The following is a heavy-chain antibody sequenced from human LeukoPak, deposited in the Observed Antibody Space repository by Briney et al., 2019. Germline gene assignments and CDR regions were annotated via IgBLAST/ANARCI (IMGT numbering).Heavy chain of an antibody. J-gene: IGHJ4*02. CDR1: GLTFRSYW. D-gene: IGHD1-26*01. Sequence: PGGSLRLSCAASGLTFRSYWMSWVRQAPGKGLEWVANIKQDGSEKYYVDSVKGRFTISRDNAKSSLYLQMNSLRAEDTAVYYCARNPPRYFNWGQGTLVTVSS. V-gene: IGHV3-7*03. CDR3: ARNPPRYFN. CDR2: IKQDGSEK.